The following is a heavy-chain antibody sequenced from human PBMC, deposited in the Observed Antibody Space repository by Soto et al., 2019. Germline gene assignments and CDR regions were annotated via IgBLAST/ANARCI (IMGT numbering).Heavy chain of an antibody. D-gene: IGHD3-3*01. J-gene: IGHJ3*02. CDR1: GYSFTAYC. V-gene: IGHV1-2*02. Sequence: GASVKVSCKASGYSFTAYCVHWVRQAPGQGLEWMGWINPNSGGTNYAQKFQGRVTMTRDTSISTAYMELSRLRSDDTAVYYCARDVLRFLEWSNRAFDIWGQGTMVTVSS. CDR3: ARDVLRFLEWSNRAFDI. CDR2: INPNSGGT.